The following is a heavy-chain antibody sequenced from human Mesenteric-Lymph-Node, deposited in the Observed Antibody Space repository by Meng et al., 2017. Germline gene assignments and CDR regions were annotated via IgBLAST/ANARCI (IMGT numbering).Heavy chain of an antibody. CDR1: GFTFSEYW. D-gene: IGHD3/OR15-3a*01. CDR2: INTDGSST. Sequence: GGSLRLSCAASGFTFSEYWIHWVRQAPGKGLVWVSRINTDGSSTSHADSVRGRFTISRDDSKNTLYLQMNNLRVDDTAVYYCARSLRDFSWYYFDYWGQGTLVTVSS. CDR3: ARSLRDFSWYYFDY. J-gene: IGHJ4*02. V-gene: IGHV3-74*01.